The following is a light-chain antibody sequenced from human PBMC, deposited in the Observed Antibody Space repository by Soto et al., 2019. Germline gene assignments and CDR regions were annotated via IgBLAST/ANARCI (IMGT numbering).Light chain of an antibody. Sequence: IVLTQSPPPLSFCPGERATLPCRASQSVGTRLAWYQHKTGQAPSLLMSGASSRATGIPDRFSGSGSETDFTLTISRLEPEDFALYYCQHYQVGQPIAFGRGTRLEIK. V-gene: IGKV3-20*01. CDR2: GAS. CDR3: QHYQVGQPIA. J-gene: IGKJ5*01. CDR1: QSVGTR.